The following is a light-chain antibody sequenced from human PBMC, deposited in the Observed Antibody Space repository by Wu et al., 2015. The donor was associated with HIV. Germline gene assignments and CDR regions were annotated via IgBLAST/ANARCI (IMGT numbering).Light chain of an antibody. CDR1: QSVNNN. CDR2: GAS. V-gene: IGKV3-15*01. Sequence: EIVLTQSPATLSVSPGERATLSCRASQSVNNNLAWFQQKPGQAPRLLIYGASTRAAGIPDRFSGSGSGTEFTLTISGLQSEDFAVYYCQQYNTWRTFGGGTKVEIK. CDR3: QQYNTWRT. J-gene: IGKJ4*01.